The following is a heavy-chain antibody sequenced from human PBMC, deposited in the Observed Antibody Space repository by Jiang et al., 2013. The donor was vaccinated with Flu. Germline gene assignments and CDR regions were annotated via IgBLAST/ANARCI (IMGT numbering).Heavy chain of an antibody. J-gene: IGHJ5*02. V-gene: IGHV3-33*01. D-gene: IGHD3-9*01. Sequence: VESGGGVVQPGRSLRLSCAASGFTFSSYGMHWVRQAPGKGLEWVAVIWYDGSNKYYADSVKGRFTISRDNSKNTLYLQMNSLRAEDTAVYYCAREDYDILTGYYPRGFDPWGQGTLVTVSS. CDR3: AREDYDILTGYYPRGFDP. CDR1: GFTFSSYG. CDR2: IWYDGSNK.